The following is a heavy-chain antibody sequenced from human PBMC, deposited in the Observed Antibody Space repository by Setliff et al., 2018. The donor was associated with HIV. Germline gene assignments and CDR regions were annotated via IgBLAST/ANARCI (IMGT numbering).Heavy chain of an antibody. J-gene: IGHJ3*02. V-gene: IGHV3-7*01. CDR1: GFSFNNYW. CDR3: ARSHYDSRGYYYRGDAFDI. D-gene: IGHD3-22*01. CDR2: IDLDGSEK. Sequence: PGGSLRLSCVASGFSFNNYWMCWVRQAPGQGLEWVANIDLDGSEKNYVESVKGRSTISRDNAENSLYLQMNSLRADDTAVYYCARSHYDSRGYYYRGDAFDIWGLGTMVTVSS.